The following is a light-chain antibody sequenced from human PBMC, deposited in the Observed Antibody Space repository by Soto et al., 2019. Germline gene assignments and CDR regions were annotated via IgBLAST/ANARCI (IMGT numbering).Light chain of an antibody. V-gene: IGLV1-44*01. CDR1: SSNVGRNS. CDR2: GNN. J-gene: IGLJ1*01. Sequence: QSVLTQPPSASGTPGQGLTISCSGSSSNVGRNSVTWYQQLPGTAPKLLIYGNNPRPSGVPDRFSGSKSGTSASLAISGLQSEHEADYYCATWDDYLNVYVFGTGTKVTV. CDR3: ATWDDYLNVYV.